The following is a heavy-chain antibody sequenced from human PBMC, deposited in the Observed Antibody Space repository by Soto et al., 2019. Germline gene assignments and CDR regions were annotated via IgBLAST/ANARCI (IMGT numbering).Heavy chain of an antibody. CDR3: ARRQGSGADYYAVDV. J-gene: IGHJ6*04. Sequence: EVQLLESGGGLVQPGGSLRLSCAASEFTFNNYAMTWVRQAPGKGLECVSSISDSGGTTNYADSVKGRFTISRDNSKNTLYLHMSSLRADDTAVYYCARRQGSGADYYAVDVWGKGTTVTFCS. CDR1: EFTFNNYA. D-gene: IGHD2-8*02. CDR2: ISDSGGTT. V-gene: IGHV3-23*01.